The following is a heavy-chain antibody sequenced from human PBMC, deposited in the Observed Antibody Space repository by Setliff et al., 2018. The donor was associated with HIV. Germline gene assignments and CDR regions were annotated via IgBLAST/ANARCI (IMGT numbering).Heavy chain of an antibody. CDR2: VNQRVTS. V-gene: IGHV4-34*01. Sequence: SETLSLTCAVNSGSFGSYYWSWLRQSPGKGLEWIGEVNQRVTSNYNPSLKSRVTMSIDESKSQFSLKLSSVTAADTAVYFCARRTFGSGRIDPWGQGTLVTVSS. CDR1: SGSFGSYY. D-gene: IGHD3-16*01. J-gene: IGHJ5*02. CDR3: ARRTFGSGRIDP.